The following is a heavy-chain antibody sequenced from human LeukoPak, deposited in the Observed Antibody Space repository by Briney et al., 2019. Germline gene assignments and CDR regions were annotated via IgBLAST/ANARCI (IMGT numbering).Heavy chain of an antibody. CDR2: IYTSGST. CDR1: GGSISSGSYY. J-gene: IGHJ3*02. V-gene: IGHV4-61*02. D-gene: IGHD3-16*02. Sequence: PSQTLSLTCTVSGGSISSGSYYWSWIRQPAGKGLEWIGRIYTSGSTNYNPSLKSLVTISVDTSNNQFSLKLSSVTAADTAVYYCAAENEVSAFDIWGQGTMVTVSS. CDR3: AAENEVSAFDI.